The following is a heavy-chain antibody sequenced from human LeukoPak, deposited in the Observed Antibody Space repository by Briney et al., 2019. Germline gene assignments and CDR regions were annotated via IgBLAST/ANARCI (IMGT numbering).Heavy chain of an antibody. CDR1: GFLFSSYW. CDR2: SNTDGSST. D-gene: IGHD1-26*01. V-gene: IGHV3-74*01. CDR3: ARSKDMVGSTGMFDY. Sequence: PGGSLRLSCAASGFLFSSYWMHWVRQVPGEGLVWVSLSNTDGSSTRYADSVKGRFTISRDNSKNTLYLQMNRLRAEDTAVYYCARSKDMVGSTGMFDYWGQGTLVTVSS. J-gene: IGHJ4*02.